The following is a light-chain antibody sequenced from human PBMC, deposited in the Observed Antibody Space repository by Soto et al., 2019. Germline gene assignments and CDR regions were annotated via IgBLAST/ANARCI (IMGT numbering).Light chain of an antibody. CDR3: QQYGNPPYT. CDR2: GAS. CDR1: QSVSSSH. V-gene: IGKV3-20*01. Sequence: EIVLTQSPGTLSLSPGERATLSCRASQSVSSSHLGWYQQKRGQAPRLLIFGASSRATGIPDRFSGSGSGTDFILTISRLEPEDFAVYYCQQYGNPPYTFGQGTELEIK. J-gene: IGKJ2*01.